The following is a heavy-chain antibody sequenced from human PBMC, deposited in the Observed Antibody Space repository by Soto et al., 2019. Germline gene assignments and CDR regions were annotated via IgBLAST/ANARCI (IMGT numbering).Heavy chain of an antibody. D-gene: IGHD3-3*01. CDR3: ARGQRFSDWFDP. CDR2: IYSSGST. Sequence: QVHLQESGPGLVKPSETLSLTCTVSGGAISTYYWTWIRQTAGKGLEWIGRIYSSGSTKYNPALQSRVTMSLDTSNNQFSLRLTSVIAADTAVYYCARGQRFSDWFDPWGQGTLVTVSS. CDR1: GGAISTYY. V-gene: IGHV4-4*07. J-gene: IGHJ5*02.